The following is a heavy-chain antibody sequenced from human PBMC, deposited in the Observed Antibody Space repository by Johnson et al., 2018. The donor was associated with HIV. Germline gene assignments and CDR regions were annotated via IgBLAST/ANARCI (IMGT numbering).Heavy chain of an antibody. D-gene: IGHD5-18*01. V-gene: IGHV3-11*04. CDR3: ARVTEGHSYDLGVDAFDI. CDR2: ISSSGSTI. Sequence: VQLEESGGGLVKPGGSLRLSCAASGFTFSDYYMSWIRQAPGKGLEWVSYISSSGSTIYYADSVKGRFTISRDNAKNSLYLQMNSLRAEDTAVYYCARVTEGHSYDLGVDAFDIWGQGTMVTVSS. J-gene: IGHJ3*02. CDR1: GFTFSDYY.